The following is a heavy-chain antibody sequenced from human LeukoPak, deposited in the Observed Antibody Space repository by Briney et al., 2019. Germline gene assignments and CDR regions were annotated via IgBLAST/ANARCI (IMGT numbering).Heavy chain of an antibody. CDR3: ARGTPNFGVVIESWFDP. D-gene: IGHD3-3*01. J-gene: IGHJ5*02. CDR2: IYTSGST. Sequence: SETLSLTCTVSGGSISSGSYYWSWIRQPAGKGLEWIGRIYTSGSTNYNPSLKSRVTISVNTSKNQFSLKMSSVTAADTAVYYCARGTPNFGVVIESWFDPWGQGTLVTVSS. V-gene: IGHV4-61*02. CDR1: GGSISSGSYY.